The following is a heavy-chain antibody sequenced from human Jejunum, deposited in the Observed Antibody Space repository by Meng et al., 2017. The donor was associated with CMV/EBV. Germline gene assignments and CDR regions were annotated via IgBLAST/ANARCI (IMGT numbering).Heavy chain of an antibody. D-gene: IGHD3-16*01. CDR3: ARDVSSEDTSWGLEE. CDR1: GYTFIRHW. J-gene: IGHJ4*02. Sequence: SGYTFIRHWIHWVRQTPGQGLEWMGIINANGGETNYAQNFQGRVTVTRDTSMSTVHMELSSLRSEDTAVYYCARDVSSEDTSWGLEEGGQGTLVTVSS. V-gene: IGHV1-46*01. CDR2: INANGGET.